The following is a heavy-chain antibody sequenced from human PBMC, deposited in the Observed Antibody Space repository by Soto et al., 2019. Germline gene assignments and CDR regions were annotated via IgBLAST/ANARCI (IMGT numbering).Heavy chain of an antibody. CDR1: GGSISSYY. V-gene: IGHV4-59*01. D-gene: IGHD6-6*01. CDR2: IYYSGST. CDR3: ASLYSSSSGFDY. Sequence: QVQLQESGPGLVKPSETLSLTCTVSGGSISSYYWSWIRQPPGKGLEWIGYIYYSGSTNYNPSLKRRVTISVDTSKNQFSLKLSSVTAADTAVYYCASLYSSSSGFDYWGQGTLVTVSS. J-gene: IGHJ4*02.